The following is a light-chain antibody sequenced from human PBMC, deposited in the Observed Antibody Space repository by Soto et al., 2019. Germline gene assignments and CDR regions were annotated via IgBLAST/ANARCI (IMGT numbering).Light chain of an antibody. Sequence: DIQMTQSPSSLSASVGDRVTITCRASQGISNYLAWYQQKPGKVPKLLIYAASTLQSGVTSRFSGSGSGTDFTLTISSLQPEDVATYYCQKYNSALMYTFGQGTKLEIK. V-gene: IGKV1-27*01. CDR2: AAS. CDR3: QKYNSALMYT. J-gene: IGKJ2*01. CDR1: QGISNY.